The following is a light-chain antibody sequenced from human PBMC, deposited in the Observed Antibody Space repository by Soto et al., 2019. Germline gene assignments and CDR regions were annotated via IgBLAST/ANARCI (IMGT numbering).Light chain of an antibody. Sequence: QSALTQPASVSGSPGQSNTISCTGTSSDVGGYNYVSWYQQYPGKAPKLMIYDVSNRPSGVSNRFSGSKSGNTASLTISGLQAEDEADYYCSSYTSRSTWVFGGGTQLTVL. V-gene: IGLV2-14*01. J-gene: IGLJ7*01. CDR1: SSDVGGYNY. CDR2: DVS. CDR3: SSYTSRSTWV.